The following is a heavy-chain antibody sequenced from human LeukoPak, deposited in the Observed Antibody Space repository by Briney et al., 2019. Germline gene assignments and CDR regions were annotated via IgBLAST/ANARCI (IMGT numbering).Heavy chain of an antibody. D-gene: IGHD3-10*01. CDR3: ARLDGSGWFDP. J-gene: IGHJ5*02. CDR1: GGSISSYY. CDR2: IYYSGST. V-gene: IGHV4-59*08. Sequence: SETLSLTRTVSGGSISSYYWSWIRQPPGKGLEWIGYIYYSGSTNYNPSLKSRVTISVDTSKNQFSLKLSSVTAADTAVYYCARLDGSGWFDPWGQGTLVTVSS.